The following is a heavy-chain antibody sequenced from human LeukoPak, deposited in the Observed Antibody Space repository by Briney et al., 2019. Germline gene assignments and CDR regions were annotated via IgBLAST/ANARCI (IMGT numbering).Heavy chain of an antibody. CDR3: ARSTTVVTGERFDY. D-gene: IGHD4-23*01. V-gene: IGHV1-69*04. J-gene: IGHJ4*02. Sequence: ASVKVSCKASGGTFSSYAISWVRQAPGQGLEWMGRIIPIFGIANYAQKFQGRVTITADKSTSTAYMELSSLRSEDTAVYYFARSTTVVTGERFDYWGQGTLVTVSS. CDR1: GGTFSSYA. CDR2: IIPIFGIA.